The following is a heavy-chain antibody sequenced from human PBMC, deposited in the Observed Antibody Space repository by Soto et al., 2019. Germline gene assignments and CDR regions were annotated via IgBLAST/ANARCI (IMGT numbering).Heavy chain of an antibody. J-gene: IGHJ5*02. D-gene: IGHD5-12*01. CDR2: IYFTGIT. CDR3: ARGEVVDVVAAFKRELDP. V-gene: IGHV4-30-4*01. CDR1: GDTVNNGDYF. Sequence: SETLSLTCTVSGDTVNNGDYFWSWILQSPGKGLEWLWYIYFTGITYYSPSLKSRLHISMDKSKNHFSLEMTSVTVADTAVYFCARGEVVDVVAAFKRELDPWGPGLLVTVSS.